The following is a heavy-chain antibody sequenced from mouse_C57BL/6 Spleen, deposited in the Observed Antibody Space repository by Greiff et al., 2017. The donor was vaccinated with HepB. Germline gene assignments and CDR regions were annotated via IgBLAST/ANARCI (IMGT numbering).Heavy chain of an antibody. V-gene: IGHV1-15*01. Sequence: QVQLKESGAELVRPGASVTLSCKASGYTFTDYEMHWVKQTPVHGLEWIGAIDPETGGTAYNQKFKGKAILTADKSSSTAYMELRSLTSEDSAVYYCTRYFDVWGTGTTVTVSS. J-gene: IGHJ1*03. CDR3: TRYFDV. CDR1: GYTFTDYE. CDR2: IDPETGGT.